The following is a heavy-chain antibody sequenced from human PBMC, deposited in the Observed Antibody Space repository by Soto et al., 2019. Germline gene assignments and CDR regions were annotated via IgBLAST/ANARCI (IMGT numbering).Heavy chain of an antibody. J-gene: IGHJ5*02. D-gene: IGHD3-22*01. Sequence: GGSLRLSCAASGFTFSSYDMHWVRQVTGKGLEWVSTFGSSGDTYYPGSLKGRFTISRENAKNSLYLQMNSLRAEDTAVYYCARGGASHNSGYYWFDPWGQGTLVTVSS. CDR2: FGSSGDT. V-gene: IGHV3-13*04. CDR1: GFTFSSYD. CDR3: ARGGASHNSGYYWFDP.